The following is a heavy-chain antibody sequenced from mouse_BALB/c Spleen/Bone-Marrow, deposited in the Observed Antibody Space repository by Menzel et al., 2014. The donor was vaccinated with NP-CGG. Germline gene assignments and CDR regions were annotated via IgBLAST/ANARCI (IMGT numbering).Heavy chain of an antibody. V-gene: IGHV5-17*02. Sequence: VQLKESGGGLVQPGGSRKLSCAASGFTFSSLGMHWVRQAPEKGLEWVAYISSGSSTIYYADTVKGRFTISRDNPKNTLFLQMTSLRSEDTAMYYCARDVPLYDVGYFDYWGQGTTLTVSS. J-gene: IGHJ2*01. D-gene: IGHD2-14*01. CDR2: ISSGSSTI. CDR1: GFTFSSLG. CDR3: ARDVPLYDVGYFDY.